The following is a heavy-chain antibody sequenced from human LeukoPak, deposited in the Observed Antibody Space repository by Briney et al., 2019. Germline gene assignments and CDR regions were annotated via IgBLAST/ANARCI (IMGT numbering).Heavy chain of an antibody. V-gene: IGHV3-30*04. CDR3: ARDQSGTYCVDY. CDR2: ISYDGSAK. CDR1: GFTFSSYA. D-gene: IGHD1-26*01. Sequence: PGGSLRLSCATPGFTFSSYAIHWVRQAPGKGLEWAAFISYDGSAKYYADSVKGRFTISRDSSKNTVYLQMNNLRAEDTALYYCARDQSGTYCVDYWGQGTLVTVSS. J-gene: IGHJ4*02.